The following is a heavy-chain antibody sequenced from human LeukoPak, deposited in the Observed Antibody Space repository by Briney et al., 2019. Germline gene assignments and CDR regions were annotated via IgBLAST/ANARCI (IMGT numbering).Heavy chain of an antibody. CDR1: GFTFGDYG. Sequence: GGSLRLSCTGSGFTFGDYGMSWVRQAPGKGLEWVGFIRSKAYGGTTEYDASVKGRFTISRDDSKSIAYLQMNSLKTEDTAVYYCSNSYCGGDCYSGGYFDYWGQGTLVTVSS. V-gene: IGHV3-49*04. CDR3: SNSYCGGDCYSGGYFDY. J-gene: IGHJ4*02. D-gene: IGHD2-21*02. CDR2: IRSKAYGGTT.